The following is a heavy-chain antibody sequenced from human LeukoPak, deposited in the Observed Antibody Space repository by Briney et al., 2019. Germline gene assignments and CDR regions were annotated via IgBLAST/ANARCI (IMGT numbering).Heavy chain of an antibody. Sequence: GGSLRLSCTASGFTFNNYWMSWVRQTPEKGLEWVANIKQDGSEKVYLDSVKGRFTISRDNAQTSLYLHMNSLRAEDTAVYYCARDPYSSSWSYGMDVWGQVTTVTVFS. J-gene: IGHJ6*02. CDR1: GFTFNNYW. CDR2: IKQDGSEK. V-gene: IGHV3-7*05. CDR3: ARDPYSSSWSYGMDV. D-gene: IGHD6-13*01.